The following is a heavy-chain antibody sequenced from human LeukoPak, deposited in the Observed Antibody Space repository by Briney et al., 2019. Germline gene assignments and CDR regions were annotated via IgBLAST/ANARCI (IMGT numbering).Heavy chain of an antibody. V-gene: IGHV3-48*03. CDR2: ISSSGSTI. CDR1: GFTFSSYE. CDR3: AGVRGSKRNYPWFDP. Sequence: PGGSLRLSCAASGFTFSSYEMNWVRQAPGKGLEWVPYISSSGSTIYYADSVKGRFTISRDNAKNSLYLQMNSLRAEDTAVYYCAGVRGSKRNYPWFDPWGQGTLVTVSS. J-gene: IGHJ5*02. D-gene: IGHD1-7*01.